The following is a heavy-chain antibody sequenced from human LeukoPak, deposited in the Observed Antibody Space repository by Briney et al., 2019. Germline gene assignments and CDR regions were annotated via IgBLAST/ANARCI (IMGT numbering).Heavy chain of an antibody. J-gene: IGHJ4*02. CDR1: GFTFSGYS. D-gene: IGHD3-10*01. V-gene: IGHV3-21*03. CDR3: AREDGSGSYYLYYFDY. Sequence: GGSLRLSCAASGFTFSGYSMNWVRQAPGKGLEWVSSISSSSSYIYYADSVKGRFTISRDNAKNSLYLQMNSLRAEDTAVYYCAREDGSGSYYLYYFDYWGQGTLFTVSS. CDR2: ISSSSSYI.